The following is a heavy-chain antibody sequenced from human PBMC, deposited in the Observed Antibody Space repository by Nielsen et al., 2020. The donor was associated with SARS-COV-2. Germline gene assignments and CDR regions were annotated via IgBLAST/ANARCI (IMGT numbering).Heavy chain of an antibody. CDR2: IYYSGST. J-gene: IGHJ5*02. Sequence: SETLSLTCTVSGGSISSYYWSWIRQPPGKGLEWIGYIYYSGSTNYKSSLKSRVTISVDTSKNQFSLKLRSVTAADTAVYYCARGLSLSGFDPWGQGTLVTVSS. V-gene: IGHV4-59*01. CDR1: GGSISSYY. D-gene: IGHD3-10*01. CDR3: ARGLSLSGFDP.